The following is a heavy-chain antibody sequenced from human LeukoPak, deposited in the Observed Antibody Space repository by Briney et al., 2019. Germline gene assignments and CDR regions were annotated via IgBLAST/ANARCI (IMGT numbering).Heavy chain of an antibody. CDR1: GFTFSSYW. V-gene: IGHV3-74*03. CDR3: ARDDAAPGIIFDY. CDR2: IHSDGSSR. Sequence: PGGSLRLSCAASGFTFSSYWMHWVRQAPGKGPVWVSRIHSDGSSRKYADSVRGRFTISRDNAKKTLYLQMNSLRAEDTAVYFCARDDAAPGIIFDYWGQGTLVTVSS. J-gene: IGHJ4*02. D-gene: IGHD6-13*01.